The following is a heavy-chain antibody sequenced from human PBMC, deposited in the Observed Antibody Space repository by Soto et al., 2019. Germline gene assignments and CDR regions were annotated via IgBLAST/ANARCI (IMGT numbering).Heavy chain of an antibody. CDR3: TPDPPAGSRAIDS. D-gene: IGHD3-10*01. Sequence: PGASLRLYCPGSGFSFSNTWLNWVRQAPGKGLEWVGRIKRQTEGGTTDYPASVKGRFIISRDDSENTLYLQMNSLKTEDTAVYYCTPDPPAGSRAIDSWGQGT. CDR2: IKRQTEGGTT. J-gene: IGHJ5*01. V-gene: IGHV3-15*07. CDR1: GFSFSNTW.